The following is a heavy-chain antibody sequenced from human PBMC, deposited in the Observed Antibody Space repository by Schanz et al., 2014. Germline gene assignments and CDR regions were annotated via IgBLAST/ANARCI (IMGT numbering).Heavy chain of an antibody. CDR3: ARDGHSSIWDSYYFYGLDV. V-gene: IGHV1-2*06. Sequence: QVQLVQSGAEVKKPGASVKVSCKASGHPFTAYYMHWVRQAPGQGLEWMGRINPNSGGTNYAENLQGRVTMTRETSTSTVYMELSRLTSDDTALYYCARDGHSSIWDSYYFYGLDVWGQGTTVTVSS. D-gene: IGHD6-13*01. J-gene: IGHJ6*02. CDR2: INPNSGGT. CDR1: GHPFTAYY.